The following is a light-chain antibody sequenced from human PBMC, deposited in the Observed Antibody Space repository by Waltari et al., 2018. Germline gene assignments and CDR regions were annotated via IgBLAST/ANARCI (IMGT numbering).Light chain of an antibody. Sequence: SCGASQGVSSYLALYQQKPGQAPRLLIYHASSRATGIPDRFSGSGYGTDFSLTISRLEPEDFAVYYCQKYESLPSTFGQGTKVEIK. V-gene: IGKV3-20*01. J-gene: IGKJ1*01. CDR1: QGVSSY. CDR3: QKYESLPST. CDR2: HAS.